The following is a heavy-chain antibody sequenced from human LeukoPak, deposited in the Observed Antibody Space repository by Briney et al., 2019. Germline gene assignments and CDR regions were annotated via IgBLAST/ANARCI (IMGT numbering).Heavy chain of an antibody. V-gene: IGHV3-23*01. CDR3: AKTHGYFDQ. J-gene: IGHJ4*02. CDR2: ISGSGETT. Sequence: GGSLRLSCAASGFTFSSYGMTWLRQTPAKGLEWVSVISGSGETTYYSDSVKGRFTISRDNSKNTLFLQMNSLRVEDAAMYYCAKTHGYFDQWGQGTLVAVSS. D-gene: IGHD3-22*01. CDR1: GFTFSSYG.